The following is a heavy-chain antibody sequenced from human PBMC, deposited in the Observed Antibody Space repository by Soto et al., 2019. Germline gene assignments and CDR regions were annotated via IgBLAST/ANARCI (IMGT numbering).Heavy chain of an antibody. CDR2: IYPGDSDT. Sequence: GESLKISCKGSGYSFTSYWIGWVRQMPGKGLEWMGIIYPGDSDTRYSPSFQGQVTISADKSISTAYLQWSSLKASDTAMYYCARHRRSVPDDSSSWYRPITGTHWFDPWGQGTLVTVSS. V-gene: IGHV5-51*01. CDR3: ARHRRSVPDDSSSWYRPITGTHWFDP. CDR1: GYSFTSYW. D-gene: IGHD6-13*01. J-gene: IGHJ5*02.